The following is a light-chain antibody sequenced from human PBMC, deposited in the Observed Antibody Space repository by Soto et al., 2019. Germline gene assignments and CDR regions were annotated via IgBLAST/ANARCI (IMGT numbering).Light chain of an antibody. CDR2: SAS. CDR3: QQYGSSPT. CDR1: QSVSSSY. Sequence: EIVLTQSPCTLSLSPGERATLSCRASQSVSSSYLAWYQQKPGQAPRLLIYSASSRATGIPDRFSGSGSGTDFTLTISRLEPADFAVYYCQQYGSSPTFGQGTKVDIK. V-gene: IGKV3-20*01. J-gene: IGKJ1*01.